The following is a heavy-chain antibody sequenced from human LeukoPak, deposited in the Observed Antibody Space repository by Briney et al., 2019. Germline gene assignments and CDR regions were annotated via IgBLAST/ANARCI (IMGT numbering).Heavy chain of an antibody. CDR3: ARQGAYTYGPGVY. V-gene: IGHV4-39*01. D-gene: IGHD5-18*01. CDR2: IYYSGST. J-gene: IGHJ4*02. Sequence: PSETLSLTCTVSGGSISSSSYYWGWIRQPPGKGLEWIGSIYYSGSTYYNPSLKSRVTISVDTSKNQFSLRLSSVTAADTAVHYCARQGAYTYGPGVYWGQGTLVTVSS. CDR1: GGSISSSSYY.